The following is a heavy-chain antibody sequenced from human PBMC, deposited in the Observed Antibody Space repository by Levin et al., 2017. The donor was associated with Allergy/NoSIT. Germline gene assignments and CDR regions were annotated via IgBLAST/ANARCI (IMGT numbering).Heavy chain of an antibody. J-gene: IGHJ6*03. V-gene: IGHV3-33*01. CDR3: AGDPPPRYYYYMDV. CDR2: IRSGESEK. CDR1: GFTYSDYG. Sequence: GGSLRLSCAVSGFTYSDYGMHWVRQTPGKGLEWVAVIRSGESEKYYADFVKGRSTISRDNSKNPLYLQMSSLRAEDTAVYYCAGDPPPRYYYYMDVWGTGTTVTVSS.